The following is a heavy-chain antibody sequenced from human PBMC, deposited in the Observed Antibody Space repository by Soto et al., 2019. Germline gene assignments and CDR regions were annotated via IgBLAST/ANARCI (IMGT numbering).Heavy chain of an antibody. Sequence: ASVKVSCKASGGTFSSYTISWVRQAPGQGLEWMGRIIPILGIANYAQKFQGRVTITADKSTSTAYMELSSLRSEDTAVYYCAIYSTSCYGWCAFDIWGQGTMVTVSS. CDR3: AIYSTSCYGWCAFDI. CDR2: IIPILGIA. V-gene: IGHV1-69*02. D-gene: IGHD2-2*01. J-gene: IGHJ3*02. CDR1: GGTFSSYT.